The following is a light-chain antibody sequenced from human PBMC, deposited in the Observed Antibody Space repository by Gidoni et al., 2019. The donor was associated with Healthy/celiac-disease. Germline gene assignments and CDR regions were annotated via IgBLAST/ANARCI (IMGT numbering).Light chain of an antibody. CDR3: QQYNSYSPRYT. V-gene: IGKV1-5*03. J-gene: IGKJ2*01. CDR2: KAA. Sequence: DIQMTQSPSTLSASVGDRVTIPCRASQSISSWLDWYQQKPGKAPKLLIYKAASLESGVPSRFSGSGSGTEFTLTISSLQPDDFATYYCQQYNSYSPRYTFXQXTKLEIK. CDR1: QSISSW.